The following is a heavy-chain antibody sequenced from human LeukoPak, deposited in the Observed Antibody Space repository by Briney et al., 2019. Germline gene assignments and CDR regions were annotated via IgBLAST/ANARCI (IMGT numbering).Heavy chain of an antibody. CDR3: ARYRGEWEPIGCFDY. Sequence: ASVKVSCKASGGTFSSYAISWVRQAPGQGLEWMGWISAYNGNTNYAQKLQGRVTMTTDTSTSTAYMELRSLRSDDTAVYYCARYRGEWEPIGCFDYWGQGTLVTVSS. D-gene: IGHD1-26*01. J-gene: IGHJ4*02. CDR1: GGTFSSYA. CDR2: ISAYNGNT. V-gene: IGHV1-18*01.